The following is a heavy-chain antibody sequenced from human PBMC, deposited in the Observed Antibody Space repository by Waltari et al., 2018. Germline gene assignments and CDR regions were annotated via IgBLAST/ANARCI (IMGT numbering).Heavy chain of an antibody. J-gene: IGHJ2*01. CDR3: ATCLVFAGYFDL. CDR2: FEPEDGET. Sequence: QVQLVQSGAEVKKPGASVKVSCKVSGYTLTELSMHWVRQAPGKGLEWMVGFEPEDGETIYGHKFQGGVTMTEDTSTATAYMGLSCLNSEDSAVYYCATCLVFAGYFDLWGCGTLVTVSS. CDR1: GYTLTELS. D-gene: IGHD2-8*01. V-gene: IGHV1-24*01.